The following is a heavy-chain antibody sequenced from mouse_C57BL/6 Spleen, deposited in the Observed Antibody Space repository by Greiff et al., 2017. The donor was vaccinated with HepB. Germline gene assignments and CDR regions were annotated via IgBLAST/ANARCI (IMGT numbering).Heavy chain of an antibody. CDR3: GREDDYDVLAWFAY. V-gene: IGHV1-82*01. Sequence: QVQLQQSGPELVKPGASVKISCKASGYAFSSSWMNWVKQRPGKGLEWIGRIYPGDGDTNYNGKFKGKATLTADKSSSTAYMQLSSLTSEDSAVYFCGREDDYDVLAWFAYWGQGTLVTVSA. CDR1: GYAFSSSW. D-gene: IGHD2-4*01. J-gene: IGHJ3*01. CDR2: IYPGDGDT.